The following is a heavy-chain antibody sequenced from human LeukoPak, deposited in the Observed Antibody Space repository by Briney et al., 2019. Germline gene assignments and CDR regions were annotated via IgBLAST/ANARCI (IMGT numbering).Heavy chain of an antibody. D-gene: IGHD6-13*01. CDR1: GFTFSSYG. V-gene: IGHV3-33*01. CDR2: IWYDGSNK. Sequence: GGSLRLSCAASGFTFSSYGMHWVRQAPGKGLEWVAVIWYDGSNKYYADSVKGRFTISRDNSKNTLYLQMNSLRAEDTAVYYCARDRWGAAGTVAELRADWFDPWGQGTLVTVPS. J-gene: IGHJ5*02. CDR3: ARDRWGAAGTVAELRADWFDP.